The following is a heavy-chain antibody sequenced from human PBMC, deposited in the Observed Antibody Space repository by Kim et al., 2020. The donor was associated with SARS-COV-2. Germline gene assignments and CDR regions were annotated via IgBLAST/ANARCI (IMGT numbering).Heavy chain of an antibody. V-gene: IGHV3-49*03. CDR2: IRSKAYGGTT. Sequence: GGSLRLSCTASGFTFGDYAMSWFRQAPGKGLEWVGFIRSKAYGGTTEYAASVKGRFTISRDDSKSIAYLQMNSLKTEDTTVYYCTSSSTVTRYYYYYYGMDVWGQGTTVTVSS. CDR3: TSSSTVTRYYYYYYGMDV. CDR1: GFTFGDYA. J-gene: IGHJ6*02. D-gene: IGHD4-17*01.